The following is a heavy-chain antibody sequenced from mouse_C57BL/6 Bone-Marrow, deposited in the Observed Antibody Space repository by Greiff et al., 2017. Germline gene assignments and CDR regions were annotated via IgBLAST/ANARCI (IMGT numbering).Heavy chain of an antibody. CDR2: IYPRDGST. D-gene: IGHD2-1*01. CDR3: AKKGGNFLFAY. CDR1: GYTFTDHT. Sequence: VQLQQSDAELVKPGASVKLSCKASGYTFTDHTIHWMKQRPEQGLEWIGYIYPRDGSTKYNEKFKGKATLTADKSSSTAYLQLNSLTSEDSAVXFCAKKGGNFLFAYWGQGTLVTVSA. J-gene: IGHJ3*01. V-gene: IGHV1-78*01.